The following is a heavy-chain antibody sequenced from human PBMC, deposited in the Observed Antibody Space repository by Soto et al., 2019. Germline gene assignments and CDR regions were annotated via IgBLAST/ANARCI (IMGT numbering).Heavy chain of an antibody. CDR1: GFTFSSYG. J-gene: IGHJ4*02. D-gene: IGHD4-17*01. V-gene: IGHV3-30*18. CDR2: ISYDGSNK. CDR3: AKDMFYGDYVGYFDY. Sequence: ESGGGVVQPGRSLRLSCAASGFTFSSYGMHWVRQAPGKGLEWVAVISYDGSNKYYADSVKGRFTISRDNSKNTLYLQMNSLRAEDTAVYYCAKDMFYGDYVGYFDYWGQGTLVTVSS.